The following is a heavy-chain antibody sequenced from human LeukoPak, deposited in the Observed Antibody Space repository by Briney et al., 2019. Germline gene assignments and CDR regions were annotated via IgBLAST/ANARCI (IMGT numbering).Heavy chain of an antibody. Sequence: PSETLSLTCTVSGGSISSSSYYWGWIRQPPGKGLEWIGSIYYSGSTYYNPSLKSRVTISVDTSKNQFSLKLSSVTAADTAVYYCARDAPMDDFWSEGGPPDYWGQGTLVTVSS. D-gene: IGHD3-3*01. CDR3: ARDAPMDDFWSEGGPPDY. CDR2: IYYSGST. CDR1: GGSISSSSYY. J-gene: IGHJ4*02. V-gene: IGHV4-39*07.